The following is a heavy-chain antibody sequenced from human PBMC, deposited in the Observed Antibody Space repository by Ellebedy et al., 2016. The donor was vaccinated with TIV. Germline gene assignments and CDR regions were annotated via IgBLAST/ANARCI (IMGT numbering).Heavy chain of an antibody. CDR1: GYTFTGYY. CDR3: ARVYFDRSSYYPF. V-gene: IGHV1-2*04. D-gene: IGHD3-22*01. CDR2: INPKSGGT. Sequence: ASVKVSCKASGYTFTGYYLHWVRQAPGQGLEWMGWINPKSGGTSSTQKFQDSVNMTRDTSVSTAYMELRGLRSEDTAVYFCARVYFDRSSYYPFWGQGALVTVAS. J-gene: IGHJ4*02.